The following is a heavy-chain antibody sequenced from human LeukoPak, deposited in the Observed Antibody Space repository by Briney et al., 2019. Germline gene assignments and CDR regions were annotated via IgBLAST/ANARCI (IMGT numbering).Heavy chain of an antibody. CDR1: GYTFSSYS. CDR3: ARDYCSGGSCYCGGLRYPDY. CDR2: ITYDGSNK. V-gene: IGHV3-30*04. D-gene: IGHD2-15*01. J-gene: IGHJ4*02. Sequence: GGSLRLSCAASGYTFSSYSMNWVRQAPGKGLEWVAVITYDGSNKNYADSVKGRYTISRDNAKNTLHLQMNSLRAEDTAVYYCARDYCSGGSCYCGGLRYPDYWGQGTLVTVSS.